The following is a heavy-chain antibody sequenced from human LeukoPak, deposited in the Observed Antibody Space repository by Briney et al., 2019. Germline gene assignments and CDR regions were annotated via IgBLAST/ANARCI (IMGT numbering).Heavy chain of an antibody. V-gene: IGHV1-18*01. CDR2: ISAYNGHT. D-gene: IGHD6-13*01. CDR3: ARDGGYKYSSSSGPIDY. J-gene: IGHJ4*02. Sequence: EASVKVSCKASGYSLTSYGISWVRQAPGQGLEWMGWISAYNGHTNYAQKFQGRVSMTTDTSTSTAYMELRSLRSDDTAVYYCARDGGYKYSSSSGPIDYWGQGTLVTVSS. CDR1: GYSLTSYG.